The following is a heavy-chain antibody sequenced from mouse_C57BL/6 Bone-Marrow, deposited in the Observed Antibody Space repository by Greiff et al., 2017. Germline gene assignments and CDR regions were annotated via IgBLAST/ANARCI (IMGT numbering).Heavy chain of an antibody. J-gene: IGHJ3*01. CDR1: GYTFTSYW. Sequence: VQLQESGAELVMPGASVKLSCKASGYTFTSYWMHWVKQRPGQGLEWIGEIDPSDGYTNYNQKFKGKSTLTVDKSSSTAYMQLSSLTSEDSAVXYCAREGYYYDSSSFAYWGQGTLVTVSA. CDR2: IDPSDGYT. V-gene: IGHV1-69*01. CDR3: AREGYYYDSSSFAY. D-gene: IGHD1-1*01.